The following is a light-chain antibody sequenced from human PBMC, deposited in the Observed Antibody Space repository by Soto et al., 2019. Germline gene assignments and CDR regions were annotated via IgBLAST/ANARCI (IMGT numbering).Light chain of an antibody. CDR1: QSVSSN. CDR2: GAS. CDR3: HQRQSWPRT. Sequence: EIVLTQSPATLSLSPGERATLSCRASQSVSSNLAWYQQKPGQAPRLLIYGASTRATGIPARFSGSGSGTDFTLTISDVQPEDFALYYCHQRQSWPRTFGQGTKVDIK. J-gene: IGKJ1*01. V-gene: IGKV3-11*01.